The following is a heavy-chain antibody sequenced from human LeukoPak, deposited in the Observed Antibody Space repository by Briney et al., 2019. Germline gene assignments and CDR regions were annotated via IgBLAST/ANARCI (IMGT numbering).Heavy chain of an antibody. CDR3: ARLVGATLGFDY. Sequence: SSETLSLTCTVSGGSISSGGYYWSWIRQHPGKGLEWIGYIYYSGSTYYNPSLKSRVTISVDTSKNQFSLKLSSVTAADTAVYYCARLVGATLGFDYWGQGTLVTVSS. CDR2: IYYSGST. V-gene: IGHV4-31*03. CDR1: GGSISSGGYY. J-gene: IGHJ4*02. D-gene: IGHD1-26*01.